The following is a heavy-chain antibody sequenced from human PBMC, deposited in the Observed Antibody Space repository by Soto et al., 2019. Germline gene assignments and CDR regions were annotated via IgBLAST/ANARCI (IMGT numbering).Heavy chain of an antibody. V-gene: IGHV6-1*01. J-gene: IGHJ4*02. Sequence: PSETLSLTCTVSGGSISSYYWTWIRQSPSRGLEWLGRTYSRSQWYYDYAPSVKSRITINPDTSRNQFPLQLNSVTPEDTAVYYCARAPFGSGWYVYYFDYWGQGMLVTVSS. D-gene: IGHD6-19*01. CDR2: TYSRSQWYY. CDR3: ARAPFGSGWYVYYFDY. CDR1: GGSISSYY.